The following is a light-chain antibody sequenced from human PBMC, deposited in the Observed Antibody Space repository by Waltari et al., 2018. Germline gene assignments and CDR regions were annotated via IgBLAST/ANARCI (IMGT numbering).Light chain of an antibody. Sequence: QSVLTQPPSASGTPGQRVTISCSGRNSNIGSNTVNWYQQLPGAAPKLLIYRDSQRPSGVPDRFSGSKSGTSASLAISDLQSEDEADYHCSTWDDSLNGPVFGGGTKLTVL. V-gene: IGLV1-44*01. CDR3: STWDDSLNGPV. CDR1: NSNIGSNT. J-gene: IGLJ2*01. CDR2: RDS.